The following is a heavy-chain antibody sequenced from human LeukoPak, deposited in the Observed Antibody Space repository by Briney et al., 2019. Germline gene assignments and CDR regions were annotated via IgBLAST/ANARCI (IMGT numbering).Heavy chain of an antibody. D-gene: IGHD3-22*01. J-gene: IGHJ6*03. Sequence: AGGSLRLSCAASGFTLSDYYMSWIRQAPGKGLEWVSYISSSGSTIYYADSVKGRFTISRDNAKNSLYLQMNSLRAEDTAVYYCARVGYYDSSGYYPRGYYYYMDVWGKGTTVTVSS. CDR1: GFTLSDYY. CDR2: ISSSGSTI. V-gene: IGHV3-11*04. CDR3: ARVGYYDSSGYYPRGYYYYMDV.